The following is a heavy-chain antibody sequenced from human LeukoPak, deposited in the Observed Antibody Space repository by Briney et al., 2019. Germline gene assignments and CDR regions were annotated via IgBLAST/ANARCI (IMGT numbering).Heavy chain of an antibody. V-gene: IGHV4-4*07. D-gene: IGHD2-15*01. CDR2: MYTSGST. Sequence: SETLSLTCTVSGGSISSYYWSWIRQPAGKGLEWIGRMYTSGSTNYNPSLKSRVTMSVDTSKNQFSLKLSSVTAADTAIYYSARDFRYCSGGSCYSYFDYWGQGTLVTVSS. CDR1: GGSISSYY. J-gene: IGHJ4*02. CDR3: ARDFRYCSGGSCYSYFDY.